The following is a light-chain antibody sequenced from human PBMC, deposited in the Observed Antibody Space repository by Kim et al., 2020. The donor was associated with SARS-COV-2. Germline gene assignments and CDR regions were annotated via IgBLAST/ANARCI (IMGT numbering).Light chain of an antibody. J-gene: IGKJ4*02. CDR3: LQYDNIPRT. V-gene: IGKV1-33*01. Sequence: DIQMTQSPSSLSASVGDRVTISCQASQDISNYLKWYQQKPGKAPKLLIYDGSILEAGVPSRFSGSGSGTDFTFSIRSLQPEDIATYYCLQYDNIPRTFGGGTKVEIK. CDR2: DGS. CDR1: QDISNY.